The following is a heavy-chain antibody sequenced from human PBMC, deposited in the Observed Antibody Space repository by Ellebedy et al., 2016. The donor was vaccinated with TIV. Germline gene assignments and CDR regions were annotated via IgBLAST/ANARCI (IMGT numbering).Heavy chain of an antibody. V-gene: IGHV3-74*01. D-gene: IGHD6-6*01. J-gene: IGHJ4*02. CDR1: GFTSSSYW. CDR2: ISPDGIST. CDR3: ARMLSYTSSSFSSFDS. Sequence: GGSLRLSCAASGFTSSSYWMHWVRQVPGTGLVWVSRISPDGISTAYADSVKGRFTISRDNAKNTLSLQMNSLRAEDTAVYYCARMLSYTSSSFSSFDSWGQGTLVTVSS.